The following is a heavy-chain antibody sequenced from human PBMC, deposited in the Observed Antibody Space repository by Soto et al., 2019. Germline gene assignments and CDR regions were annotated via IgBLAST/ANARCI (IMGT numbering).Heavy chain of an antibody. CDR3: ARDRRGPLGYYFDA. D-gene: IGHD3-16*01. CDR2: IFYSGST. J-gene: IGHJ4*02. V-gene: IGHV4-31*03. Sequence: SDTLSLTCTVSGGSIRTSGHYWSWIRQHPGKGLEWIGYIFYSGSTYYNPSLQSRLAISIDTSKNQFSLNLNSVTAADTAVYYCARDRRGPLGYYFDAWGQGMLVTVFS. CDR1: GGSIRTSGHY.